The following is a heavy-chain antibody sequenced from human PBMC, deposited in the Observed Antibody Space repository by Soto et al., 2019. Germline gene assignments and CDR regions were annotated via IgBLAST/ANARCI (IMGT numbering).Heavy chain of an antibody. Sequence: GGSLRLSCAASGFTVSSNYMSWVRQAPGKGLEGVSVIYSGGSTYYAESVTGSFTTSRDNSKNTLYLQMNSLRAEDTAVYYCARGSSYITIFGVVIPNYWGQGTLVTVSS. CDR2: IYSGGST. CDR1: GFTVSSNY. CDR3: ARGSSYITIFGVVIPNY. V-gene: IGHV3-66*01. J-gene: IGHJ4*02. D-gene: IGHD3-3*01.